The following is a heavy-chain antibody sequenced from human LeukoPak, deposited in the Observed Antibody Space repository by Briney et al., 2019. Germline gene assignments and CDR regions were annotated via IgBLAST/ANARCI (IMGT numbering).Heavy chain of an antibody. CDR3: ARRIAAAAAPYYFDY. D-gene: IGHD6-13*01. CDR1: GFTFSSYW. Sequence: GGSLRLSCAAPGFTFSSYWMHWVRQAPGKGLLWVSRINSDGSSTSYADSVKGRFTISRDNAKNTLYLQMNSLRAEDTAVYYCARRIAAAAAPYYFDYWGQGTLVTVSS. CDR2: INSDGSST. V-gene: IGHV3-74*01. J-gene: IGHJ4*02.